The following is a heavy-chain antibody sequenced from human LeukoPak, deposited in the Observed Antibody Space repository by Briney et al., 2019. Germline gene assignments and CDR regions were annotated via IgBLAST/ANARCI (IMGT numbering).Heavy chain of an antibody. Sequence: GGSLRLSCAASGFTFSSYWMHWVRQAPGNGLVWVSRINSDGSSTSYADSVKGRFTISRDNAKNTLYLQMNSLRAEDTAVYYCARGEWLDYWGQGTLVTVSS. CDR3: ARGEWLDY. J-gene: IGHJ4*02. CDR2: INSDGSST. V-gene: IGHV3-74*01. D-gene: IGHD5-24*01. CDR1: GFTFSSYW.